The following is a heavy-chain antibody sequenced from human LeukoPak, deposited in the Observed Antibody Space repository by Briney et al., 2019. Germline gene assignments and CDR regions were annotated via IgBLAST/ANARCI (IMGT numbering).Heavy chain of an antibody. CDR1: GFTFSSYW. Sequence: PGGSLRLSCAASGFTFSSYWMHWVRQAPGKGLVWVSRINNDGSTISYADSVKGRFTISRDNAKNSLYLQMNSLRADDTAVYYCARELRYFDWLPRYFDYWGQGTLVTVSS. V-gene: IGHV3-74*01. CDR2: INNDGSTI. J-gene: IGHJ4*02. CDR3: ARELRYFDWLPRYFDY. D-gene: IGHD3-9*01.